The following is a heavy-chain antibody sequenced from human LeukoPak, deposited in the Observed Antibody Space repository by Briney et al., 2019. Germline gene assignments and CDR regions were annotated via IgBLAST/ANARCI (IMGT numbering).Heavy chain of an antibody. CDR1: GGSISSSGFY. J-gene: IGHJ4*02. CDR3: ARQSGDYTYYSDY. Sequence: PSETLSLTCTVSGGSISSSGFYWGWIRQPSGRGLEWNGSIYYSGSTYYNPSLKSRVTISVDTSKNQFSLRLSSVSAADTAAYYCARQSGDYTYYSDYWGQGTLVTVSS. V-gene: IGHV4-39*01. D-gene: IGHD4-17*01. CDR2: IYYSGST.